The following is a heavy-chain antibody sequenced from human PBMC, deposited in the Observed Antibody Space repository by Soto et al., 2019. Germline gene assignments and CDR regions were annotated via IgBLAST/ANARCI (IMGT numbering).Heavy chain of an antibody. V-gene: IGHV4-4*07. CDR1: GASISSFN. Sequence: SETLSLTCSVSGASISSFNWNWVRQPAGKGPEWVGRLNIAGTINYNPSLKSRITMSMDTSKNQISLHLRSVTAADTAIYYCARDRGEYTSSWFWYFSHWGHGPLVTVSS. J-gene: IGHJ2*01. CDR2: LNIAGTI. D-gene: IGHD6-13*01. CDR3: ARDRGEYTSSWFWYFSH.